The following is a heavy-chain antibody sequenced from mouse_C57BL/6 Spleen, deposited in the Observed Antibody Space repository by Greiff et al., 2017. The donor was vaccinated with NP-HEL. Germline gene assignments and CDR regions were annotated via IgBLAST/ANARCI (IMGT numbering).Heavy chain of an antibody. CDR1: GYTFTDYY. Sequence: EVKLMESGPVLVKPGASVKMSCKASGYTFTDYYMNWVKQSHGKSLEWIGVINPYNGGTSYNQKFKGKATLTVDKSSSTAYMELNSLTSEDSAVYYCARNPSDYYGSIHDYWGQGTTLTVSS. D-gene: IGHD1-1*01. CDR2: INPYNGGT. V-gene: IGHV1-19*01. CDR3: ARNPSDYYGSIHDY. J-gene: IGHJ2*01.